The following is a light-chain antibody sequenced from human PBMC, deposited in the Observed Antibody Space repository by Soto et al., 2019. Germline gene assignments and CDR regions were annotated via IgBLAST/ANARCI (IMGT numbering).Light chain of an antibody. CDR1: QSISSW. J-gene: IGKJ2*01. V-gene: IGKV1-5*03. CDR3: QQYSSYSPET. CDR2: KAS. Sequence: DIQMTQSPSTLSASVGDRVTITCRASQSISSWLAWYQQKPGKAPKLLIYKASSLESGVPSRFSGSGSGTEFTLTISSLQPDDFATYYCQQYSSYSPETFGQGTKLEIK.